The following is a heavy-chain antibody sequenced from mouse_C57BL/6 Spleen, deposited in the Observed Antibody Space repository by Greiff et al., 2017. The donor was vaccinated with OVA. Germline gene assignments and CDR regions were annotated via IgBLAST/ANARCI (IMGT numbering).Heavy chain of an antibody. Sequence: EVNLVESGGGLVKPGGSLKLSCAASGFTFSDYGMHWVRQAPEKGLEWVAYISSGRSTIYYADKVKGRFTISRDNAKNTLFLQMTRLRSEDTAMYYCAKLRDWYFDVWGTGTTVTVSS. V-gene: IGHV5-17*01. J-gene: IGHJ1*03. CDR1: GFTFSDYG. CDR2: ISSGRSTI. D-gene: IGHD1-1*01. CDR3: AKLRDWYFDV.